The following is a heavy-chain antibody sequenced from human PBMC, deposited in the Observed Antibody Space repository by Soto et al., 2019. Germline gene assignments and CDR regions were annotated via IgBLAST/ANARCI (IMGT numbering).Heavy chain of an antibody. CDR2: ISFDGSNK. D-gene: IGHD6-19*01. CDR1: VFTVSSSG. CDR3: AKDASGSTLPYYFDY. V-gene: IGHV3-30*18. Sequence: GSLRLSGAASVFTVSSSGMHWVRQAPGKGLEWVAVISFDGSNKYYADSVKGRFTISRDNSKNTLWLQMTSLGGDDTAVYFCAKDASGSTLPYYFDYWGQGTLVTVSS. J-gene: IGHJ4*02.